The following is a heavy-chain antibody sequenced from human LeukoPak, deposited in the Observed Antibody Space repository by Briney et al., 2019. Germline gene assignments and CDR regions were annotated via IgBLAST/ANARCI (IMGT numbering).Heavy chain of an antibody. D-gene: IGHD1-26*01. CDR3: ARDPYSGRYGDYYYYYMDV. J-gene: IGHJ6*03. CDR1: GFTFSSYS. Sequence: GGSLRLSCAASGFTFSSYSMNWVRQAPGKGLERVSYISSSSSTIYYADSVKGRFTISRDNAKNSLYLQINSLRAEDTAVYYCARDPYSGRYGDYYYYYMDVWGKGTTVTISS. CDR2: ISSSSSTI. V-gene: IGHV3-48*04.